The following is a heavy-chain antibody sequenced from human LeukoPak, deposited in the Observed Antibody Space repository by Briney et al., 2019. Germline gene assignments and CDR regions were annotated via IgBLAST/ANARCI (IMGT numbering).Heavy chain of an antibody. CDR3: ARVAVAGTGGFDY. V-gene: IGHV3-33*01. D-gene: IGHD6-19*01. J-gene: IGHJ4*02. CDR2: IWYDGSNK. Sequence: GGSLRLSCAASGFTFSGYGMHWVRQAPGKGLEWVAVIWYDGSNKYYADSVKGRFTISRDNSKNTLYLQMNSLRAEDTAVYYCARVAVAGTGGFDYWGQGTLATVSS. CDR1: GFTFSGYG.